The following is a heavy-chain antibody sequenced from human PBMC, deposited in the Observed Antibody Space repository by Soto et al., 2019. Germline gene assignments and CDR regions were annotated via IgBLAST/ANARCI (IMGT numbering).Heavy chain of an antibody. CDR2: IYHSGST. CDR1: GGSISSGGYS. J-gene: IGHJ3*02. CDR3: ARARDYYDSSGYSMIDAFDI. V-gene: IGHV4-30-2*01. D-gene: IGHD3-22*01. Sequence: QLQLQESGSGLVKPSQTLSLTCAVSGGSISSGGYSWSWIRQPPGKGLEWIGYIYHSGSTYYNPYLKSRVTISVDRSKNQFSLKLSSVTAADTAVYYCARARDYYDSSGYSMIDAFDIWGQGTMVTVSS.